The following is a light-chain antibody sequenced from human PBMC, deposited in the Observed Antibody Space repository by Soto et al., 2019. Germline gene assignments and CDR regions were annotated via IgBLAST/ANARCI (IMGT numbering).Light chain of an antibody. CDR3: LLDYNLPIA. V-gene: IGKV3D-7*01. CDR1: QSISSSY. Sequence: EVELTQSADTLSLSPGAGAPLSSRVSQSISSSYLSWYQQRPGQAPRLLIYGASTRATGIPARFSGSGRGSVTDFTLTIRSLQPEDSALYYGLLDYNLPIAFGQERR. CDR2: GAS. J-gene: IGKJ5*01.